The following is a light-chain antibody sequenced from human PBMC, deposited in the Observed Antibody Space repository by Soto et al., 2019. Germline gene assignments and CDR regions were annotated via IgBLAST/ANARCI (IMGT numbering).Light chain of an antibody. CDR2: GNS. J-gene: IGLJ1*01. CDR1: SSNIGAGYD. Sequence: QSVLTQPPSVSGAPGQRVTISCTGSSSNIGAGYDVHWYQQLPGTAPKLLIYGNSNRPSGVPDRFSGSKSGTSAPLAITGLQDEDEADYYCQSYDSSLYVFGTGTKVTVL. CDR3: QSYDSSLYV. V-gene: IGLV1-40*01.